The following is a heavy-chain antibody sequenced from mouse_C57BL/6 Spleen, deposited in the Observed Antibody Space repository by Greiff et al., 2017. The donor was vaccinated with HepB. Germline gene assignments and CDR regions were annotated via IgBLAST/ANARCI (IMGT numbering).Heavy chain of an antibody. J-gene: IGHJ4*01. V-gene: IGHV1-55*01. Sequence: QVQLQQPGAELVKPGASVKMSCKASGYTFTSYWITWVKQRPGQGLEWIGDIYPGSGSTNYNEKFKSKATLTVDTSSSTAYMQLSRLPSEDSAVYYGARSARYDGLYYAMDYWGQGTSVTVSS. CDR3: ARSARYDGLYYAMDY. CDR1: GYTFTSYW. D-gene: IGHD2-3*01. CDR2: IYPGSGST.